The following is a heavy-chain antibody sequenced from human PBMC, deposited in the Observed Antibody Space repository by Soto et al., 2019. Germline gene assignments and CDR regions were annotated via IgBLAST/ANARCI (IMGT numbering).Heavy chain of an antibody. Sequence: QVQLVQSGAEVKRPGSSVRVSCKAYGSPLSSYSISWVRQAPGQGLEWTGGIIPIYGSPNYAKNFQGRVTISADEYTNTAYMGVRSLRFAATAVFYCARAGRAPADSWFDSWGQGPLVTVSS. CDR1: GSPLSSYS. J-gene: IGHJ5*01. D-gene: IGHD2-2*01. CDR2: IIPIYGSP. V-gene: IGHV1-69*01. CDR3: ARAGRAPADSWFDS.